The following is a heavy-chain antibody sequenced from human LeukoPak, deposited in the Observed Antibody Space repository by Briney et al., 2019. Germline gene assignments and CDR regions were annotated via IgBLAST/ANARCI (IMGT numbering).Heavy chain of an antibody. D-gene: IGHD6-6*01. J-gene: IGHJ3*02. CDR3: AKGSSRPPNAFDI. CDR2: IRQDGSEK. CDR1: GFTFSGHW. Sequence: GGSLRLSCAASGFTFSGHWMSWVRQAPGKGLEWVASIRQDGSEKHYVDSVEGRFTISRDNTKNSLHLQMNSLRAEDTAVYYCAKGSSRPPNAFDIWGQGTLVTVSS. V-gene: IGHV3-7*01.